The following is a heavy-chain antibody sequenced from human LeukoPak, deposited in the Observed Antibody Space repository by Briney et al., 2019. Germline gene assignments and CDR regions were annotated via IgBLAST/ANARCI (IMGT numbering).Heavy chain of an antibody. D-gene: IGHD2-21*02. CDR2: ISYDGSNK. V-gene: IGHV3-30-3*01. J-gene: IGHJ4*02. Sequence: GGSLRLSCAASGFTFSSYAMHWVRQAPGKGLEWVAVISYDGSNKYYADSVKGRLTISRDNSKNTLYLQMNSLRAEDTAVYYCAREGDYYFDYWGQGTLVTVPS. CDR3: AREGDYYFDY. CDR1: GFTFSSYA.